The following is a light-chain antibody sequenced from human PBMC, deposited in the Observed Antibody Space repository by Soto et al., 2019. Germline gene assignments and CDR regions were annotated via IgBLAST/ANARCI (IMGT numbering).Light chain of an antibody. Sequence: QSVLTQPPSASGTPGQRVTMSCSGSSSNIGSNTVNWYQQLPGAAPKLLIQSNNQRPSGVPDRFSGSQSGTSASLAISGLQSEDEADYYCAVWDDSLNGYVFGTGTKLTV. CDR1: SSNIGSNT. J-gene: IGLJ1*01. CDR3: AVWDDSLNGYV. CDR2: SNN. V-gene: IGLV1-44*01.